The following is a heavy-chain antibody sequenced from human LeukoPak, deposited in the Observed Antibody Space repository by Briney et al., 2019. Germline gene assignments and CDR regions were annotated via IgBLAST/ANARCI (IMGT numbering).Heavy chain of an antibody. J-gene: IGHJ3*02. Sequence: GGSLRLSCAASGFTVSSNYMSWVRQAPGKGLEWVSVIYSGGSTYYADSVKGRFTISRDNSKNTLYLQMNSLRAEDTAVYYCATSGYLGLGAFDIWGQGTMVTVSS. D-gene: IGHD3-3*01. V-gene: IGHV3-66*01. CDR2: IYSGGST. CDR1: GFTVSSNY. CDR3: ATSGYLGLGAFDI.